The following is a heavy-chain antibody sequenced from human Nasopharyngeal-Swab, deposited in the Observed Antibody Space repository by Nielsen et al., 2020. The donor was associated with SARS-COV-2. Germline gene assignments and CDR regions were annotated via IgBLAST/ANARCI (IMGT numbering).Heavy chain of an antibody. CDR3: ASGKHYDSSGYYTRFGAFDI. Sequence: GESLKISCTASGFRFGRYWMSWVRQFPGKGLEWVSYISSSGSTIYYADSVKGRFTISRDNAKNSLDLQMNSLRAEDTAVYYCASGKHYDSSGYYTRFGAFDIWGQGTMVTVSS. D-gene: IGHD3-22*01. CDR2: ISSSGSTI. J-gene: IGHJ3*02. V-gene: IGHV3-48*04. CDR1: GFRFGRYW.